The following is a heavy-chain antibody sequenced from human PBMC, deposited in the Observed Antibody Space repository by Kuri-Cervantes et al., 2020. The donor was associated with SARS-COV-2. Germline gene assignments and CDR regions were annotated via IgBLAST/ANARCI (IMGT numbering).Heavy chain of an antibody. J-gene: IGHJ5*02. D-gene: IGHD3-3*01. V-gene: IGHV3-48*02. CDR2: MSSSSSTI. CDR3: ARDLPDDFWSGYSTGPNWFDP. CDR1: GFTFSSYS. Sequence: GESLKISCAASGFTFSSYSMNWVRQAPGKGLEWVSYMSSSSSTIYYADSVKGRFTISRDNAKNSLYLQMNSLRDEDTAVYYCARDLPDDFWSGYSTGPNWFDPWGQGTLVTVSS.